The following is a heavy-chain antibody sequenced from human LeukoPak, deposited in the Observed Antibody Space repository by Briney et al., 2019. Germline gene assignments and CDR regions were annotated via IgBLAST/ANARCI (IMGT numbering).Heavy chain of an antibody. CDR2: INLHGTET. V-gene: IGHV3-7*01. Sequence: GGSLRLSCVVSGFTFSNYYMSWVRQAPGKGLEWVAHINLHGTETHYVDSVKGRFTISRDNAKNSLYLQMNSLRAEDTAVYYCARSAAAGRIVATFAYWGQGTLVIVSS. CDR1: GFTFSNYY. D-gene: IGHD5-12*01. CDR3: ARSAAAGRIVATFAY. J-gene: IGHJ4*02.